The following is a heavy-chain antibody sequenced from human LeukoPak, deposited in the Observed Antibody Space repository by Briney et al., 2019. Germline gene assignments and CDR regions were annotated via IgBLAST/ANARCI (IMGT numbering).Heavy chain of an antibody. D-gene: IGHD6-6*01. CDR3: ARSSSSSYYFDY. V-gene: IGHV3-74*01. J-gene: IGHJ4*02. CDR2: INSDGSIT. CDR1: GFTFSAYW. Sequence: GGSLRLSCAASGFTFSAYWMHWVRQAPGEGLVWVSRINSDGSITSYADSVKGRFTISRDNARNTLYLQMNSLRAEDTAVYYCARSSSSSYYFDYWGQGTLVTVSS.